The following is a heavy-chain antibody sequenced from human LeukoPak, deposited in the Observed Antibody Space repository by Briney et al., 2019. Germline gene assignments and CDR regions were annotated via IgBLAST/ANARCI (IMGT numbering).Heavy chain of an antibody. CDR1: GYSFTSYW. J-gene: IGHJ6*03. D-gene: IGHD2-2*01. CDR3: ARQRGLYCSSTSCYSPYYMDV. CDR2: IYPGDSDT. Sequence: GESLKISCKGSGYSFTSYWIGWVRQMPGKGLEWMGIIYPGDSDTRYSPSFQGQVTISADKSISTAYLQWSSLKASDTAMYYCARQRGLYCSSTSCYSPYYMDVWGKGTTVTVSS. V-gene: IGHV5-51*01.